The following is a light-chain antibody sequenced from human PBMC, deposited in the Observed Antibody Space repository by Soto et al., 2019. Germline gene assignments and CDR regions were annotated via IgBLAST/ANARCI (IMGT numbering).Light chain of an antibody. J-gene: IGKJ1*01. V-gene: IGKV1-39*01. Sequence: DIQLTQSPSFLSASVGDRVTITCRASQSISNHLNWYQQKPGKAPKLLIFAASSLQSEVPSRFSGSGSGTDFTLTISSLEPEDFAVYYCHQRKSWPRTFGQGTKVDI. CDR3: HQRKSWPRT. CDR2: AAS. CDR1: QSISNH.